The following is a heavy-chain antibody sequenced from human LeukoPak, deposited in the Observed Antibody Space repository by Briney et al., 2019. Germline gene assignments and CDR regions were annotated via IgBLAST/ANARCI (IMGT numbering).Heavy chain of an antibody. CDR3: SQMGPHDSSGYYPLDP. V-gene: IGHV4-39*01. CDR2: IYYSGST. CDR1: GGSISSGSYY. Sequence: SETLSLTCSVSGGSISSGSYYWGWIRQPPGKGLEWIGSIYYSGSTYYNPSLKSRVTISIDTSKNQFSLKLSSVTAADTAVYYCSQMGPHDSSGYYPLDPWGQGTLVSVSS. J-gene: IGHJ5*02. D-gene: IGHD3-22*01.